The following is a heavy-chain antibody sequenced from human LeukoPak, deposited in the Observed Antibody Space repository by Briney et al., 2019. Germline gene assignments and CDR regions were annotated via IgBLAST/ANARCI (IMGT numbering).Heavy chain of an antibody. CDR3: ARESYGSGSYKDY. V-gene: IGHV4-38-2*02. J-gene: IGHJ4*02. CDR1: GYSISSGYY. CDR2: IYHSGST. D-gene: IGHD3-10*01. Sequence: SETLSLTCAVSGYSISSGYYWGWIRQPPGKGLEWIGSIYHSGSTYYNPSLKSRVTISVDTSKNQFSLKLSSVTAADTAVYYCARESYGSGSYKDYWGQGTLVTVS.